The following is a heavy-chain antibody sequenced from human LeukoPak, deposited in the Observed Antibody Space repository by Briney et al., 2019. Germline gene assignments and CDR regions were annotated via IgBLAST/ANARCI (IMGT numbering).Heavy chain of an antibody. V-gene: IGHV1-2*02. Sequence: AAVKVSCKASGYTFTCYYMHWVRQAPGQGLEWMGWINPNSGGTNYAQKFQGRVTMTRDTSISTAYMELSRLRSDDTAVYYCARVRSYYYDSSGSADAFDIWGQGTMVTVSS. J-gene: IGHJ3*02. CDR1: GYTFTCYY. CDR3: ARVRSYYYDSSGSADAFDI. CDR2: INPNSGGT. D-gene: IGHD3-22*01.